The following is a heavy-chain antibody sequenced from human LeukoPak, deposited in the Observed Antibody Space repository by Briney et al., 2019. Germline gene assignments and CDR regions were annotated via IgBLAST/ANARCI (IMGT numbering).Heavy chain of an antibody. D-gene: IGHD1-14*01. CDR1: GFTFSSYD. CDR3: AGVGMSHYGMDV. CDR2: IGTAGDT. J-gene: IGHJ6*02. V-gene: IGHV3-13*01. Sequence: GGSLRLSCAASGFTFSSYDMHWVRQATGKGLEWVSAIGTAGDTYYAGSVKGRFTISRENAKNSLYLQMNSLRAGDTAVYYCAGVGMSHYGMDVWGQGTRSQSS.